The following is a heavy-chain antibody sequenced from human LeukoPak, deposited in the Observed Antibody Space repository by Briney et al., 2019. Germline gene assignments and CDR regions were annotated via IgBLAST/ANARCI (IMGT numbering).Heavy chain of an antibody. Sequence: SVKVSCKACGGTFSSYAISWVRQAPGQGLEWMGGIIPIFGTANYAQKFQGRVTITTDESTSTAYMELSSLRSEDTAVYYCARADKLERRYYYYIDVWGKGTTVTLSS. CDR2: IIPIFGTA. D-gene: IGHD1-1*01. J-gene: IGHJ6*03. CDR1: GGTFSSYA. CDR3: ARADKLERRYYYYIDV. V-gene: IGHV1-69*05.